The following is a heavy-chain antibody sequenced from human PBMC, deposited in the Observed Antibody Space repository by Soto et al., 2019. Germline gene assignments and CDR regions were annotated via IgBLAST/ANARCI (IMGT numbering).Heavy chain of an antibody. D-gene: IGHD5-18*01. CDR2: IFNSGST. CDR3: TKSDRGHNYAFY. J-gene: IGHJ4*02. V-gene: IGHV4-59*01. CDR1: GGSISGYY. Sequence: PSETLSLTCTVSGGSISGYYWSWIRQPPGKGLEWIGNIFNSGSTNYNPSLKSRVIISVDTSKNQFSLKLSSVTSSDTAVYYCTKSDRGHNYAFYWGQGTLVTVSS.